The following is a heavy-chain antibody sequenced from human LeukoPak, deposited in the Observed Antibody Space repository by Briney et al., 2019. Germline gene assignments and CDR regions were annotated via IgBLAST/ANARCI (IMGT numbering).Heavy chain of an antibody. V-gene: IGHV3-30*18. D-gene: IGHD1-26*01. Sequence: PGRSPRLSCAASGFTFSSYGMHWVRQAPGKGLEWVAVISYDGRNKYHSDSVKGRFTISRDNSKNTLYLQMNSLRAEDTAVYYCAKDSSSGAADYYFDYWGQGTLVTVSS. CDR3: AKDSSSGAADYYFDY. CDR1: GFTFSSYG. CDR2: ISYDGRNK. J-gene: IGHJ4*02.